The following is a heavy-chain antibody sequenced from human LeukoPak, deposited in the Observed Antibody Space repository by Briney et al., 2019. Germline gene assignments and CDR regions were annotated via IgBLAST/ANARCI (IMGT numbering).Heavy chain of an antibody. V-gene: IGHV4-4*02. J-gene: IGHJ4*02. D-gene: IGHD2-8*01. CDR2: ISLSGLT. Sequence: PSETLSLTCGVSGGSISTTNWWSWVRQPPGQGLEWIGEISLSGLTNYSPFLNSRVTMSLDKPKNQLSLNLSSVTAADTAVYYCSRENGAFSPFGFWGQGTLVTVPS. CDR1: GGSISTTNW. CDR3: SRENGAFSPFGF.